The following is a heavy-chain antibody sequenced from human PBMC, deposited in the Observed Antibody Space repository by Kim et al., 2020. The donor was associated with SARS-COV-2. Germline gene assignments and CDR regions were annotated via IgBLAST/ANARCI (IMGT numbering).Heavy chain of an antibody. CDR1: GGSISSSSYY. V-gene: IGHV4-39*01. J-gene: IGHJ6*02. CDR2: IYYSGST. D-gene: IGHD6-13*01. CDR3: ARRVLHSSSWSYYYYYGMDV. Sequence: SETLSLTCTVSGGSISSSSYYWGWIRQPPGKGLEWIGSIYYSGSTYYNPSLKSRVTISVDTSKNQFSLKLSSVTAADTAVYYCARRVLHSSSWSYYYYYGMDVWGQGTTVTVSS.